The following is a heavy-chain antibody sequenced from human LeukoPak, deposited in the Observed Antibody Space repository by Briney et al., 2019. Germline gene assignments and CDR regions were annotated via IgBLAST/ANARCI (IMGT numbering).Heavy chain of an antibody. CDR1: GFTVSDNY. D-gene: IGHD6-13*01. Sequence: GGSLRLSCAASGFTVSDNYMSWVRQAPGKGLEWVSVMHSGGDTYYANSVKGRFTFSRDISKNTLFLQMNGLTTEDTAMYYCARDAPQVPAAGVLASWGQGTLVTVSS. CDR3: ARDAPQVPAAGVLAS. J-gene: IGHJ5*02. V-gene: IGHV3-53*01. CDR2: MHSGGDT.